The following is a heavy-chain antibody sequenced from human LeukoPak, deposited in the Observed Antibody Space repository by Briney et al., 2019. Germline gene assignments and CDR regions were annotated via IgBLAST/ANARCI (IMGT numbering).Heavy chain of an antibody. V-gene: IGHV4-34*01. D-gene: IGHD3-3*01. CDR3: ARGGGYYSQFDY. Sequence: SETLSLTCTISGGSINDYYWTWIRQPPGKGLEWIGEINHSGSTNYNPSLKSRVTISVDTSKNQFSLKLSSVTAADTAVYYCARGGGYYSQFDYWGQGTLVTVSS. CDR2: INHSGST. J-gene: IGHJ4*02. CDR1: GGSINDYY.